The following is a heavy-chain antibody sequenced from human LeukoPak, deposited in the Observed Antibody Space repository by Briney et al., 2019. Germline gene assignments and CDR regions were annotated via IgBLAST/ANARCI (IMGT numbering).Heavy chain of an antibody. CDR2: IKSKADGGTT. D-gene: IGHD2/OR15-2a*01. J-gene: IGHJ4*02. CDR1: GFTFSNAW. V-gene: IGHV3-15*01. CDR3: TRYFGQFDC. Sequence: SGGSLRLSCAASGFTFSNAWMSWVRQAPGKGLEWVGRIKSKADGGTTDYAAPVNGRFTISRDDSKNTLYPQMNSLQTEDTAVYYCTRYFGQFDCWGQGTLVTVSS.